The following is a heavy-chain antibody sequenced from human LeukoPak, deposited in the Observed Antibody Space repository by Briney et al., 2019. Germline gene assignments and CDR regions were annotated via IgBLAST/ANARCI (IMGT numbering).Heavy chain of an antibody. CDR1: GCTFTGYY. CDR3: ARSRATGHLDY. J-gene: IGHJ4*02. D-gene: IGHD3-10*01. V-gene: IGHV1-2*02. Sequence: ASVKVSCKASGCTFTGYYMHWVRQAPGQGLEWMGWINPNSGGTNYAQKFQGRVTMTRDTSISTAYMKLSRLRSDDTAVYYCARSRATGHLDYWGQGTLVTVSS. CDR2: INPNSGGT.